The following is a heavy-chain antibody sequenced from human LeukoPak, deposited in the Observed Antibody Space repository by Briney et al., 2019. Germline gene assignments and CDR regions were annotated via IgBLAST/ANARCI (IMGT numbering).Heavy chain of an antibody. V-gene: IGHV5-51*01. J-gene: IGHJ3*02. Sequence: GESLKISCKASGDTFTGYWVGWVRQMPGKGLEWMGIIYPGDSDTRYSPSFQGQVTISADKSITTAYPQWSSLKASDTAMYYCARRDGYGAYDIWGQGTMVTVSS. D-gene: IGHD5-24*01. CDR2: IYPGDSDT. CDR3: ARRDGYGAYDI. CDR1: GDTFTGYW.